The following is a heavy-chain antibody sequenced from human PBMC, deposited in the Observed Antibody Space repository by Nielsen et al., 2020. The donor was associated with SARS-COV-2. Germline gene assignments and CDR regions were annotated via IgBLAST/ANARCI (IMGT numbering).Heavy chain of an antibody. V-gene: IGHV4-30-4*01. Sequence: TWVRQPPGKGLEYIGYISYTGNTYSDPSLKSRVTISRDTSKNQFSLKLTSVTAADTAVYYCARGGSYFDYWGQGTLVTVSS. J-gene: IGHJ4*02. CDR2: ISYTGNT. CDR3: ARGGSYFDY. D-gene: IGHD3-16*01.